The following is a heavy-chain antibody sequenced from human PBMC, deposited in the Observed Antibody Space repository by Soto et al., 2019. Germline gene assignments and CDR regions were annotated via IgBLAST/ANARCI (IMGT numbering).Heavy chain of an antibody. J-gene: IGHJ4*02. D-gene: IGHD2-15*01. CDR2: INHSGST. V-gene: IGHV4-34*01. Sequence: PSETLSLTCAVYGGSFSGYYWSWIRQPPGKGLEWIGEINHSGSTNYNPSLKSRVTISVDTSKNQFSLKLSSVTAADTAVYYCARLPLNIVVVVAATVGYFDYWGQGTLVTVSS. CDR1: GGSFSGYY. CDR3: ARLPLNIVVVVAATVGYFDY.